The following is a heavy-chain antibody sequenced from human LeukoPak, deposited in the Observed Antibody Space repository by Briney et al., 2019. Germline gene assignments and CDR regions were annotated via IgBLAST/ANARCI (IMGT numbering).Heavy chain of an antibody. CDR3: AGGPIGFCSSSSCRFDN. D-gene: IGHD2-2*01. J-gene: IGHJ4*02. V-gene: IGHV4-59*08. CDR2: IYYSGRI. CDR1: GGSISSYY. Sequence: SETLSLTCTVSGGSISSYYWSWIRQPPGKGLEWIAYIYYSGRINYNPSLKSRVTISVDTSKNEFSLKVTSVTAADTAVYYCAGGPIGFCSSSSCRFDNWGQGTLVTVSS.